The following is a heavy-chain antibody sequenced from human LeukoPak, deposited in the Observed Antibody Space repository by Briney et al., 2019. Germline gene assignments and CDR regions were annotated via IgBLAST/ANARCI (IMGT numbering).Heavy chain of an antibody. CDR2: IYYSGST. V-gene: IGHV4-39*07. CDR1: GGSISSSSYY. J-gene: IGHJ3*02. Sequence: SETLSLTCTVSGGSISSSSYYWGWIRQPPGKGLEWIGSIYYSGSTYYNPSLKSRVTISVDTSKNQFSLKLSSVTAADTAVYYCARDGVARLRYFDWSSGTDAFDIWGQGTMVTVSS. D-gene: IGHD3-9*01. CDR3: ARDGVARLRYFDWSSGTDAFDI.